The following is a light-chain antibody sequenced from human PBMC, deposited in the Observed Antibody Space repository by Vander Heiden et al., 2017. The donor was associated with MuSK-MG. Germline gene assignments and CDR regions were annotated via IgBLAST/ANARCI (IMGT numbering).Light chain of an antibody. Sequence: EIVFTQAPGTLSLSPGERATLSCRASQSVSSAYLVWYQQKRGQAPRLLMYGASSRANGIPDRFSGSGSGTDFTLTISRLEPEDFAVYYWHQDSSSYTFGQGTKLEIK. CDR3: HQDSSSYT. CDR1: QSVSSAY. V-gene: IGKV3-20*01. J-gene: IGKJ2*01. CDR2: GAS.